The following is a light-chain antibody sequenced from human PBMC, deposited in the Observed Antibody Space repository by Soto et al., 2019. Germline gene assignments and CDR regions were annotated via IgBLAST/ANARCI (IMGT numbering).Light chain of an antibody. CDR1: QSISNF. V-gene: IGKV1-5*01. CDR2: DAS. CDR3: QHYNDYSRT. J-gene: IGKJ1*01. Sequence: DIQMTQSPSTLSASVGDRVTITCRASQSISNFLAWYQQKPGKAPNLLIYDASSLESGVPSRFSGSGSGTDFTLTISSLQHDDFATYYCQHYNDYSRTFGQGTKVDIK.